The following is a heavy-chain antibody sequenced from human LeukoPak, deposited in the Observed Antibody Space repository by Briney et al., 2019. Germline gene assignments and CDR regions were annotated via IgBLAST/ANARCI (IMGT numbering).Heavy chain of an antibody. J-gene: IGHJ4*02. CDR3: ARGVYIAAAQYGY. D-gene: IGHD6-13*01. CDR2: IYYSGTT. V-gene: IGHV4-59*01. CDR1: GGSISSYY. Sequence: SETLSLTCTVSGGSISSYYWDWIRQPPGKGLEWIGYIYYSGTTNYNPSLKSRVTISVDTSKNQFSLKLSSVTAADTAVYYCARGVYIAAAQYGYWGQGTLVTVSS.